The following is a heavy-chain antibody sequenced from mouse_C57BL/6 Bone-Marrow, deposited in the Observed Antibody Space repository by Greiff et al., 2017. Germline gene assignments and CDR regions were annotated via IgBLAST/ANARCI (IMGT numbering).Heavy chain of an antibody. CDR2: IRSKSNNYAT. Sequence: EVQLVESGGGLVQPKGSLKLSCAASGFSFNTYAMNWVRQAPGKGLEWVARIRSKSNNYATYYADSVKDRFTISRDDSESMLYLQMNNLKTEDTAMYYCGRQIYYDYPGYFDYWGQGTTLTVSS. J-gene: IGHJ2*01. CDR1: GFSFNTYA. CDR3: GRQIYYDYPGYFDY. V-gene: IGHV10-1*01. D-gene: IGHD2-4*01.